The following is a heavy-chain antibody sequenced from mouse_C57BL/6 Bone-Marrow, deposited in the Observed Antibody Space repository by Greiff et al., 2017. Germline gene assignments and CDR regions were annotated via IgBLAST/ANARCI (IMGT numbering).Heavy chain of an antibody. J-gene: IGHJ2*01. CDR3: ARGWLLRSDY. CDR1: GYTFTDYY. CDR2: INPNNGGT. D-gene: IGHD2-3*01. V-gene: IGHV1-26*01. Sequence: VQLQQSGPELVKPGASVKISCKASGYTFTDYYMNWVKQSHGKSLEWIGDINPNNGGTSYNQKFKGKATLTVDKSSSTAYMELRSLTSEDSAVYYCARGWLLRSDYWGQGTTLTVSS.